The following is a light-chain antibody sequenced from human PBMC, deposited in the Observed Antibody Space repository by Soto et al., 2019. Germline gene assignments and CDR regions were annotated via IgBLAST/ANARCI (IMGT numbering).Light chain of an antibody. Sequence: EIVMTQSPATLSVSTGERDTISCRASQSVRSNLAWYQQKPGQAPRLLIYGASNRATGVPARFSGSGSGTDFTLTIDNVEPEDSAVYFCQHRTKWPLTFGGGTEVAIK. V-gene: IGKV3D-15*01. CDR2: GAS. CDR3: QHRTKWPLT. J-gene: IGKJ4*01. CDR1: QSVRSN.